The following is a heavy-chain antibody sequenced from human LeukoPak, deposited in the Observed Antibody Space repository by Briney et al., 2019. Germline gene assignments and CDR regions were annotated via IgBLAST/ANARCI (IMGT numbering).Heavy chain of an antibody. J-gene: IGHJ4*02. CDR1: GFTFSSYA. CDR2: ISFDGSHK. D-gene: IGHD1-1*01. V-gene: IGHV3-30*18. CDR3: AKGTAVDRQYFEN. Sequence: GGSLRLSRAASGFTFSSYAMSWVRQAPGKGLEWVAAISFDGSHKYYADSVKGRFTISRDNSMNTLYLQMNSLRAEDTAVYYCAKGTAVDRQYFENWGQGTLVTVSS.